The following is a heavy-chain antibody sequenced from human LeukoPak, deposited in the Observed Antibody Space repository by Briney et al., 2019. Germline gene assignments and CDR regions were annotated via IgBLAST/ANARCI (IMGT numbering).Heavy chain of an antibody. V-gene: IGHV4-59*01. CDR3: ARDSNGWYFDY. CDR2: IYYSGST. J-gene: IGHJ4*02. CDR1: GGSISSYY. D-gene: IGHD6-19*01. Sequence: SETLSLTCTVSGGSISSYYWSWIRQPPGKGLEWIGYIYYSGSTNYNPSLKSRVTISIDTSKNQFSLNLSSVTAADTAVYYCARDSNGWYFDYWGQGTLVTVSS.